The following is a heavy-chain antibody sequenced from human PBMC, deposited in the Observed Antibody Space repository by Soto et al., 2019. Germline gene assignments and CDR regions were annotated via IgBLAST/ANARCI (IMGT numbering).Heavy chain of an antibody. Sequence: SETLSLTCTVSGGSISSSSYYWGWIRQPPGKGLEWIGSIYYSGSTYYNPSLKSRVTISVDTSKNQFSLKLSSVTAADTAVYYCARKNDFWSGRRNYWFDPWGQGTLVTVSS. CDR2: IYYSGST. CDR1: GGSISSSSYY. V-gene: IGHV4-39*01. D-gene: IGHD3-3*01. CDR3: ARKNDFWSGRRNYWFDP. J-gene: IGHJ5*02.